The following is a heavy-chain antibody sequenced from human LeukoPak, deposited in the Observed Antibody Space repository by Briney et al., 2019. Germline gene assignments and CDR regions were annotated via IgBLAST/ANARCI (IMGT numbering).Heavy chain of an antibody. J-gene: IGHJ6*02. Sequence: NPSETLSLTCTVSGGSISSYYWSWIRQPAGKGLEWIGRIYTSGSTNYNPSLKSRVTMSVDTSKNQFPLKLSSVTAADTAVYYCARDGHSGAPSGMDVWGQGTTVTVSS. CDR3: ARDGHSGAPSGMDV. V-gene: IGHV4-4*07. CDR2: IYTSGST. D-gene: IGHD1-26*01. CDR1: GGSISSYY.